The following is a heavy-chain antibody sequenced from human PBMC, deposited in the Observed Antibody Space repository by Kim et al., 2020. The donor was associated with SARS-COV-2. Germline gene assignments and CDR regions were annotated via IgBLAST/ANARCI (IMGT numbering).Heavy chain of an antibody. CDR2: IRRDGRE. CDR3: ARSLSNTEAAHLGLYFDY. CDR1: GFTFSDFW. J-gene: IGHJ4*02. V-gene: IGHV3-7*03. Sequence: GGSLRLSCAASGFTFSDFWMTWVRQAPGKGLEWVANIRRDGREFYVDSLKGRFTISRDDAKNSVYLQMNSLRAEDTAVYHCARSLSNTEAAHLGLYFDYWGRGTLVTVSS. D-gene: IGHD6-6*01.